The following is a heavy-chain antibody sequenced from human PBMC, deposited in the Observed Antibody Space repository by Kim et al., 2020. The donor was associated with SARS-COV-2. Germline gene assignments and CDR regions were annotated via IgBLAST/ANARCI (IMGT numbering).Heavy chain of an antibody. V-gene: IGHV3-9*01. Sequence: GGSLRLSCAASGFTFDDYAMHWVRQAPGKGLEWVSGISWNSGSIGYADSVKGRFTISRDNAKNSLYLEMNSLRAEDTAFYYCAKAVNAVMVRGCFDYWGQGTLVTVSA. D-gene: IGHD3-10*01. J-gene: IGHJ4*02. CDR2: ISWNSGSI. CDR1: GFTFDDYA. CDR3: AKAVNAVMVRGCFDY.